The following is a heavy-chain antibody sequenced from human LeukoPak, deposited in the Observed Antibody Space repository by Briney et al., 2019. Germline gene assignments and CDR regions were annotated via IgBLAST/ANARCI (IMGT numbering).Heavy chain of an antibody. Sequence: SETLSLTCTVSGGSISNYYWSWIRQPPGKGLEWIGYIYYSGSTNYNPSLKSRVTISVDTSKNQFSLKLSSVTAADTAVYYCARAGITIFGVVKRRDAFDIWGQGTMVTVSS. CDR1: GGSISNYY. D-gene: IGHD3-3*01. J-gene: IGHJ3*02. CDR2: IYYSGST. CDR3: ARAGITIFGVVKRRDAFDI. V-gene: IGHV4-59*12.